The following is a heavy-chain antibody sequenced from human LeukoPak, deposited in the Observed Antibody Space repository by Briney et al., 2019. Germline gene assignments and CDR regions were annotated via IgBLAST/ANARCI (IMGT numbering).Heavy chain of an antibody. D-gene: IGHD2-2*01. V-gene: IGHV4-59*01. CDR2: IYYSGST. CDR3: ARVPQLAFDY. CDR1: GGSISSYY. Sequence: PSETLSLTCTVSGGSISSYYWSWVRQPPGKGLGCIGYIYYSGSTNYNPALKSRVTISVDTSTNQFSLKLSSVTAADTAVYYCARVPQLAFDYWGQGTLVTVSS. J-gene: IGHJ4*02.